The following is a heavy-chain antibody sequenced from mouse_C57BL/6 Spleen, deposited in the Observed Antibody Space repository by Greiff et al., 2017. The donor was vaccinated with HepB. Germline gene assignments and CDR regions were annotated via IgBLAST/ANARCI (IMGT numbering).Heavy chain of an antibody. CDR2: IDPETGGT. D-gene: IGHD1-1*01. J-gene: IGHJ4*01. V-gene: IGHV1-15*01. Sequence: VQLQQSGAELVRPGASVTLSCKASGYTFTDYEMHWVKQTPVHGLEWIGAIDPETGGTAYNQKFKGKAILTADKSSSTAYMELRSLTSEDSAVYYCTRRETPLRSSEGYAMDYWGQGTSVTVSS. CDR3: TRRETPLRSSEGYAMDY. CDR1: GYTFTDYE.